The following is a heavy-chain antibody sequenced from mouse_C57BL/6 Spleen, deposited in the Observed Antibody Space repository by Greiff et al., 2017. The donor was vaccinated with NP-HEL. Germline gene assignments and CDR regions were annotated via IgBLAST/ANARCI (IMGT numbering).Heavy chain of an antibody. Sequence: EVKLVESGGDLVKPGGSLKLSCAASGFTFSSYGMSWVRQTPDKRLEWVATISSGGSYTYYPDSVKGRFAISRDNAKNTLYLQLISLKSEDTAMYYCARQAYFDYWGQGTTLTVSS. V-gene: IGHV5-6*01. CDR3: ARQAYFDY. CDR2: ISSGGSYT. J-gene: IGHJ2*01. CDR1: GFTFSSYG.